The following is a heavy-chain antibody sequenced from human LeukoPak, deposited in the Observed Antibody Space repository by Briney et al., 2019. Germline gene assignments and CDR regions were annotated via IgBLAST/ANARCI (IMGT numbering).Heavy chain of an antibody. CDR1: GFTFSSYG. CDR3: AKDLLPSSGWYGGFDY. Sequence: GGSLRLSCAAAGFTFSSYGMHWVRQAPGKGLEWVAVISYDGSNKYYADSVKGRFTISRDNSKNTLYLQMNSLRAEDTAVYYCAKDLLPSSGWYGGFDYWGQGTLVTVSS. D-gene: IGHD6-19*01. J-gene: IGHJ4*02. CDR2: ISYDGSNK. V-gene: IGHV3-30*18.